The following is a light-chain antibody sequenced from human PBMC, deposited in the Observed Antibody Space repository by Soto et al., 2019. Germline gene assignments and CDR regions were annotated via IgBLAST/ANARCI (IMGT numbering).Light chain of an antibody. CDR2: GNS. CDR3: QSYDSSLSGWV. Sequence: QSVLTQPPSVSGAPGQRVTISCTGSSSNIGAGYDVHWYQQLPGTAPNILIYGNSNRPSGVPDRFSGYKSGTSASLAITGLQAEDEADYYCQSYDSSLSGWVFGGGTKLTVL. CDR1: SSNIGAGYD. V-gene: IGLV1-40*01. J-gene: IGLJ3*02.